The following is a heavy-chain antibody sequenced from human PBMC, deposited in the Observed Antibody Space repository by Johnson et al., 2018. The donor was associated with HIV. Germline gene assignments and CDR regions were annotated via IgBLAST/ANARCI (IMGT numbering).Heavy chain of an antibody. CDR3: ARPHSGQYQHAFDI. V-gene: IGHV3-66*04. Sequence: VQLVQSGGGVVQPGSSLRLSCAASGFTFSSYAMHWVRQAPGKGLEWVSLIYSGGTTNYADSVKGRFTISRDDSKNTLYLQMNSLRAADTALYYCARPHSGQYQHAFDIWGQGTKVTVPS. CDR1: GFTFSSYA. J-gene: IGHJ3*02. CDR2: IYSGGTT. D-gene: IGHD1-26*01.